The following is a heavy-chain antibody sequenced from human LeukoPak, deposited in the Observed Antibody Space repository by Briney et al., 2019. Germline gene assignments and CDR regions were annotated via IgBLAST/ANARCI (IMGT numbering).Heavy chain of an antibody. D-gene: IGHD2-15*01. J-gene: IGHJ4*02. Sequence: GGSLRLSCAASGFTFSSYAMSWVRQAPGKGLEWVSAISGSGGSTYYADSVKGRFTISRDNSKNTLYLLMNSLRAEDTAVYYCATRDPCSGGSCYGLGYWGQGTLVTVSS. CDR3: ATRDPCSGGSCYGLGY. CDR1: GFTFSSYA. CDR2: ISGSGGST. V-gene: IGHV3-23*01.